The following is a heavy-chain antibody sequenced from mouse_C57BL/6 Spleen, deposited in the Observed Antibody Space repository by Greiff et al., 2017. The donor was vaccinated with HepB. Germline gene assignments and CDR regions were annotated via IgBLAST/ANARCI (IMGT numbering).Heavy chain of an antibody. Sequence: QVQLQQPGAELVKPGASVKMSCKASGYTFTSYWITWVKQRPGQGLEWIGDIYPGSGSTNYNEKFKSKATLTVDTSSSTAYMQLSSLTSEDSAVYYCAREGTGDWYVDGWGTGTTVTVSS. CDR2: IYPGSGST. CDR3: AREGTGDWYVDG. D-gene: IGHD4-1*01. CDR1: GYTFTSYW. V-gene: IGHV1-55*01. J-gene: IGHJ1*03.